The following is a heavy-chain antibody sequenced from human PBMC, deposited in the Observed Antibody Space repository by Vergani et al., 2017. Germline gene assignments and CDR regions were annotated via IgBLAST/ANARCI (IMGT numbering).Heavy chain of an antibody. CDR2: IYYSGST. CDR1: GGSISSYY. CDR3: ARGGSGYSYGHFDY. J-gene: IGHJ4*02. D-gene: IGHD5-18*01. V-gene: IGHV4-59*01. Sequence: QVQLPESGPGLVKPSETLSLTCTVSGGSISSYYWSWIRQPPGKGLEWIGYIYYSGSTNYNPSLKSRVTISVDTSKNQFSLKLSSVTAADTAVYYCARGGSGYSYGHFDYWGQGTLVTVSS.